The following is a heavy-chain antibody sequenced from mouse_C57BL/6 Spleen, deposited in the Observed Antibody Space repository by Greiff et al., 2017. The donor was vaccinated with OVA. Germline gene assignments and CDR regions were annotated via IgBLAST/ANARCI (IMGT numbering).Heavy chain of an antibody. Sequence: VQLQQSGAELVKPGASVKLSCKASGYTFTSYWMHWVKQRPGQGLEWIGMIHPNSGSTNYNEKFKSKATLTVDKSSSTAYMQLSSLTSEDSAVYYCARDSSYYAIDYWGQGTSVTVSS. CDR2: IHPNSGST. D-gene: IGHD1-1*01. CDR3: ARDSSYYAIDY. V-gene: IGHV1-64*01. J-gene: IGHJ4*01. CDR1: GYTFTSYW.